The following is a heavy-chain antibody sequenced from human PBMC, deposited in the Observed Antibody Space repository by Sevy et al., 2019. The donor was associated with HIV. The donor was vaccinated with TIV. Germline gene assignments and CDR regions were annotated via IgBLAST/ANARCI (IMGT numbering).Heavy chain of an antibody. CDR2: INPYGNSV. CDR1: GFTFSSYW. Sequence: GESLKISCAASGFTFSSYWMHWVRQAPGKGLVLVSRINPYGNSVTYADSVRGRFTISRDNAKNTLYLQISSLRADDTAVYYCARAPADYSTGWSADWGQGTLVTVSS. D-gene: IGHD6-19*01. J-gene: IGHJ4*02. CDR3: ARAPADYSTGWSAD. V-gene: IGHV3-74*01.